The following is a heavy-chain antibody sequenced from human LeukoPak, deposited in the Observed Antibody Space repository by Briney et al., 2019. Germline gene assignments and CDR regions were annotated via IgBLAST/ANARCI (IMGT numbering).Heavy chain of an antibody. CDR3: AREENIAVAGSYFDY. Sequence: GGSLRLSCAASGFTVSSNYMSWVRQAPGKGLEWVSVIYSGGSTHYADSVKGRFTISRDNSKNTLYLQMNSLRAEDTAVYYCAREENIAVAGSYFDYWGQGTLVTVSS. CDR1: GFTVSSNY. J-gene: IGHJ4*02. D-gene: IGHD6-19*01. CDR2: IYSGGST. V-gene: IGHV3-66*01.